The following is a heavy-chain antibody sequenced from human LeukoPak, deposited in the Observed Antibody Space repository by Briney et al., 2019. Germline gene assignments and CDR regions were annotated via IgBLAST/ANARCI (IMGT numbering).Heavy chain of an antibody. CDR2: IKQDGSEK. V-gene: IGHV3-7*01. J-gene: IGHJ6*02. D-gene: IGHD5-24*01. CDR1: GFTFSSYW. Sequence: GGSLRLSCAASGFTFSSYWMSWVRQAPGKGLEWVANIKQDGSEKYYVDSVKGRFTISRDNAKNSLYLQMNRLRAEDTAVYYCARTAGMAPYYYYGMDVWGQGTTVTVSS. CDR3: ARTAGMAPYYYYGMDV.